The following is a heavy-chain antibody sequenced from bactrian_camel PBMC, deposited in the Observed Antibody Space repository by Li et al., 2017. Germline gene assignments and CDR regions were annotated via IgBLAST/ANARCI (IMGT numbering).Heavy chain of an antibody. Sequence: VESGGGSAQAGGSLRLSCVVADFSKNTKCMGWFRQAPGKEREGVAAIDSAGGTMYAESAKGRFTISRDNTENILYLQMNSLKPDDTAMYYCAADPRGGGYWYAAGRYTYWGHGTQVT. CDR3: AADPRGGGYWYAAGRYTY. CDR2: IDSAGGT. D-gene: IGHD2*01. V-gene: IGHV3S42*01. CDR1: DFSKNTKC. J-gene: IGHJ4*01.